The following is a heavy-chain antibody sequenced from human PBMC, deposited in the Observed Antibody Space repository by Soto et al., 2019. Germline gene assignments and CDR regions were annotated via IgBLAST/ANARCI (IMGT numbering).Heavy chain of an antibody. Sequence: SETLSLTCTVSGGSISSSSYYWGWIRQPPGKGLEWIGSIYYSGSTYYNPSLKSRVPISVDTSKTQFSLKLSSVTAADTAVYYCASLVRFLEWLPSNYYYYMDVWGKGTTVTVSS. J-gene: IGHJ6*03. CDR2: IYYSGST. V-gene: IGHV4-39*01. CDR1: GGSISSSSYY. CDR3: ASLVRFLEWLPSNYYYYMDV. D-gene: IGHD3-3*01.